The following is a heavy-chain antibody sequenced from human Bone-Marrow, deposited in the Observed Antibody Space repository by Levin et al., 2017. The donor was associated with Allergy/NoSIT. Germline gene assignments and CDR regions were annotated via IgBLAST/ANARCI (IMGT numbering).Heavy chain of an antibody. CDR1: GFSLTTNGVG. D-gene: IGHD4-23*01. Sequence: SGPTLVKPTQTLTLTCTFSGFSLTTNGVGVGWIRQPPGKALEWLALIYWDDDKRYSPSLKTRLTITRDTSKNQVGLTMADMDPGDTATYYCAHRVGGRSSNWFGPWGQGALVTVSS. V-gene: IGHV2-5*02. J-gene: IGHJ5*02. CDR3: AHRVGGRSSNWFGP. CDR2: IYWDDDK.